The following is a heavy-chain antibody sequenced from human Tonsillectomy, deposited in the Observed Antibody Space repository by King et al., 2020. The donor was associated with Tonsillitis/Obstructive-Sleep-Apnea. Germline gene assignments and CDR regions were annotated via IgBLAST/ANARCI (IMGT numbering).Heavy chain of an antibody. CDR3: NKEAGGYYDSWIDYDHLYYMDV. Sequence: VQLVESGGGLVQPGRSLRLSCTASGFTFGDYDMNWVRQAPGKGLEWVGFIRSKAYGGTTEYATSVKGRFIISRDDSKSIAYLQMNSLKTEDTAVYFCNKEAGGYYDSWIDYDHLYYMDVWGKGTTVTVSS. CDR2: IRSKAYGGTT. D-gene: IGHD3-3*01. J-gene: IGHJ6*03. V-gene: IGHV3-49*04. CDR1: GFTFGDYD.